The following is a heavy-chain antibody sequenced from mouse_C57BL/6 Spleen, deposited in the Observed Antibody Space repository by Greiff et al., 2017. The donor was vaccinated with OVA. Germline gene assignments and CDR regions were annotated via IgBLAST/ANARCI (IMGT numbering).Heavy chain of an antibody. CDR2: ISSGSSTI. CDR1: GFTFSDYG. J-gene: IGHJ1*03. V-gene: IGHV5-17*01. D-gene: IGHD4-1*01. Sequence: EVKLQESGGGLVKPGGSLKLSCAASGFTFSDYGMHWVRQAPEKGLEWVAYISSGSSTIYYADTVKGRFTISRDNAKNTLFLQMTSLRSEDTAMYYCARANWDLYWYFDVWGTGTTVTVSS. CDR3: ARANWDLYWYFDV.